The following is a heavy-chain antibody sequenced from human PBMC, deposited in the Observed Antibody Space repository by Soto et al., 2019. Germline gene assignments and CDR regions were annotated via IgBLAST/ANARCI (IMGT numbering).Heavy chain of an antibody. CDR2: IYYSGST. V-gene: IGHV4-59*06. Sequence: SETLSLTCTVSGGSISSYYWSWIRQPPGKGLEWIGYIYYSGSTYYNPSLKSRVTISVDTSKNQFSLKLSSVTAADTAVYYCAGRDYDFWSGYPWNYYYYGMDVWGQGTTVTAP. CDR1: GGSISSYY. CDR3: AGRDYDFWSGYPWNYYYYGMDV. J-gene: IGHJ6*02. D-gene: IGHD3-3*01.